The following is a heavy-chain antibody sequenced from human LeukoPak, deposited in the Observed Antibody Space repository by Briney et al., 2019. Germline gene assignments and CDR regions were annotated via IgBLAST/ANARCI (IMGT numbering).Heavy chain of an antibody. D-gene: IGHD6-13*01. CDR2: IHHSGST. V-gene: IGHV4-38-2*02. Sequence: SETLSLTCTVSGYSISSDYYWGWIRQPPGKGLEWIGSIHHSGSTYYNPSLKSRVTISVDTSKNQFSLKLRSVTAADTAVYYCARDSPDSSSWYFRWFDPWGQGTLVTVSS. J-gene: IGHJ5*02. CDR1: GYSISSDYY. CDR3: ARDSPDSSSWYFRWFDP.